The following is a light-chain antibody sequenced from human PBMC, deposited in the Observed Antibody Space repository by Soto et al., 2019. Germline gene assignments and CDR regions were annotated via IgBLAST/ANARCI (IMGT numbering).Light chain of an antibody. V-gene: IGLV2-14*01. CDR1: SSDVGGYNY. CDR2: DVT. Sequence: QSALTQPASVSGSPGQSITISCTGTSSDVGGYNYVSWYQQHPGRAPKVLIYDVTNRPSGVSNRFSGSKSGNTASLIIPGLQAEDEADYYCSSYTSSSTLVFGGGTKLTVL. CDR3: SSYTSSSTLV. J-gene: IGLJ2*01.